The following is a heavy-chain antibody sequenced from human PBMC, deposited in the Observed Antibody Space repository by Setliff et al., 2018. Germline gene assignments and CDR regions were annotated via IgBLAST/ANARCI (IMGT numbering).Heavy chain of an antibody. CDR1: GGTFSSYA. D-gene: IGHD2-2*01. J-gene: IGHJ6*03. Sequence: ASVKASCKASGGTFSSYAISWVRQAPGQGLEWMGRIIPIFGTANYAQKFQGRVTITADKSTSTAYMELSSLRSEDTAVYYCARDCRDIVVVPAAMSNDYYYYYYMDVWGKGTTVTVSS. V-gene: IGHV1-69*06. CDR3: ARDCRDIVVVPAAMSNDYYYYYYMDV. CDR2: IIPIFGTA.